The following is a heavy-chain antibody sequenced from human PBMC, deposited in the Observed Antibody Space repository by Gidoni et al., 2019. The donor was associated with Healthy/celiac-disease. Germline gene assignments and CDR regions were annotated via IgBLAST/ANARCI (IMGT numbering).Heavy chain of an antibody. Sequence: EVRLVQSGEQVKKPGQPLKISCRCFGSRFTSLWLGWVRQMPGKDREWRGIIYPGDSDTRYSPSFQGQVTISADKSISTAYLQWSSLKASDTAMYYCARHAQPYSSGWNNWFDPWGQGTLVTVSS. V-gene: IGHV5-51*01. D-gene: IGHD6-19*01. CDR2: IYPGDSDT. CDR3: ARHAQPYSSGWNNWFDP. J-gene: IGHJ5*02. CDR1: GSRFTSLW.